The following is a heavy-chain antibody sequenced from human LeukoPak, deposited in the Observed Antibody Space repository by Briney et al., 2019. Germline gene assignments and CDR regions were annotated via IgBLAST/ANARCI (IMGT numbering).Heavy chain of an antibody. CDR1: GFTFSSYG. Sequence: GGSLRLSCAASGFTFSSYGMHWVRQAPGKGLEGVAVIWYDGSNKYYADSVKGRFTISRDNSKNTLYLQMNSLRAEDTAVYYCARDRVALSSGMDVWGQGTTVTVSS. V-gene: IGHV3-33*01. J-gene: IGHJ6*02. CDR2: IWYDGSNK. D-gene: IGHD5-12*01. CDR3: ARDRVALSSGMDV.